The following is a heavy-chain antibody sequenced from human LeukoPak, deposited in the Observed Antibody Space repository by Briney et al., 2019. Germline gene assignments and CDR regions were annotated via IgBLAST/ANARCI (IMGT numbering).Heavy chain of an antibody. J-gene: IGHJ4*02. V-gene: IGHV1-2*02. CDR1: GGTFSSYA. CDR2: INPNSGGT. Sequence: ASVKVSCKASGGTFSSYAISWVRQAPGQGLEWMGWINPNSGGTNSAQKFQGRVTMTRDTSISTAYMELSRLKSDDTAVYYCARDLGGATGIDYWGQGTLVTVSS. D-gene: IGHD1-26*01. CDR3: ARDLGGATGIDY.